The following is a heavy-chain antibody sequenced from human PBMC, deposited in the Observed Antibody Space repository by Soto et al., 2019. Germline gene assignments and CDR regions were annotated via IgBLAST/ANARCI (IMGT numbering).Heavy chain of an antibody. CDR2: ISSSSAYI. D-gene: IGHD3-16*01. J-gene: IGHJ4*02. CDR1: GFTFVRFT. Sequence: EVHLVEAGGGLVKPGESLTLSCAASGFTFVRFTLNWVRQAPGKGLEWVSSISSSSAYIYYAESVKGRFTISRDNARSTLYLQMNSLRLDDTAVYFCARDGLTFGGDWGQGTLVAVSS. V-gene: IGHV3-21*06. CDR3: ARDGLTFGGD.